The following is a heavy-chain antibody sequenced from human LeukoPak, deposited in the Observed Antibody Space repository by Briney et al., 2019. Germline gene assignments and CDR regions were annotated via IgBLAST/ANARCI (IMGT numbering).Heavy chain of an antibody. J-gene: IGHJ3*02. CDR3: ARAGGVVPAASDAFDI. CDR1: GFTFSSYA. V-gene: IGHV3-23*01. CDR2: ISGSGGST. D-gene: IGHD2-2*01. Sequence: GGSLRLSCAASGFTFSSYAMSWVRQAPGKGLEWVSAISGSGGSTYYADSVKGRFTISRDNSKNTLYLQVNSLRAEDTAVYYCARAGGVVPAASDAFDIWGQGTMVTVSS.